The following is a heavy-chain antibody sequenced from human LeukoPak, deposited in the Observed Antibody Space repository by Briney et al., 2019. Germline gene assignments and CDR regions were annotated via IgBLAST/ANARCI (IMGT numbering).Heavy chain of an antibody. CDR2: INPNSGGT. CDR1: GYTFTGYY. V-gene: IGHV1-2*02. Sequence: ASVKVSCKASGYTFTGYYMHWVRQAPGQGLEWMGWINPNSGGTNYAQKFQGRVTMTRDTSISTAYMELSRLRSDDTAVYYCARGYSYGFDYYGMDGGGQGTTVTVSS. D-gene: IGHD5-18*01. J-gene: IGHJ6*02. CDR3: ARGYSYGFDYYGMDG.